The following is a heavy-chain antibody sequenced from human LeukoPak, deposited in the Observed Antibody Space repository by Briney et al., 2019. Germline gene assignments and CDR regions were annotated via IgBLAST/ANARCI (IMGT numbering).Heavy chain of an antibody. CDR2: IRYDGSNK. D-gene: IGHD3-16*01. Sequence: PGGSLRLSCAASGFTFNTYGMHWVRQAPGKGLEWVAFIRYDGSNKYYADSVKGRFTISRDNSKNTLYLQMNSLRAEDTAVYYCSRGGPAAGYMDVWGKGTTVTVSS. J-gene: IGHJ6*03. V-gene: IGHV3-30*02. CDR3: SRGGPAAGYMDV. CDR1: GFTFNTYG.